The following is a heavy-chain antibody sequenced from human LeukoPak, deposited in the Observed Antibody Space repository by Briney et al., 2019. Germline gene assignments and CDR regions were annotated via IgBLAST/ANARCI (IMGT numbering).Heavy chain of an antibody. D-gene: IGHD3-22*01. V-gene: IGHV4-59*01. J-gene: IGHJ5*02. CDR3: ARDRGSDSSGYYGWFDP. CDR2: IFYTGST. Sequence: SETLSLTCSVSGGSIRPYYWTWIRQPPGRGLEWMGHIFYTGSTNYNPSLKSRVTMSVDTFKNQVSLKLSAVTAADTAIYYCARDRGSDSSGYYGWFDPWGQGTLFTVSS. CDR1: GGSIRPYY.